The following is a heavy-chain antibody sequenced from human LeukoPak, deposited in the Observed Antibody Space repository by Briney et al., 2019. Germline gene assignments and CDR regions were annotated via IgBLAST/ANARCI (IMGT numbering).Heavy chain of an antibody. V-gene: IGHV4-4*07. CDR2: ISTTGST. CDR1: GGSFSGYY. CDR3: ARRQEDIVLMVYAIDY. D-gene: IGHD2-8*01. J-gene: IGHJ4*02. Sequence: SETLSLTCTVSGGSFSGYYWSWIRQPAGKGLEWIGHISTTGSTSYNPSLRSRGTMSIDTSKNQFSLKLSSVTAADTAVYYCARRQEDIVLMVYAIDYWGQGTLVTVSS.